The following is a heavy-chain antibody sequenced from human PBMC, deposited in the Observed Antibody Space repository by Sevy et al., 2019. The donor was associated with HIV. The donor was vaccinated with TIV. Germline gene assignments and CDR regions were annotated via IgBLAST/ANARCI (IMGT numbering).Heavy chain of an antibody. J-gene: IGHJ4*02. Sequence: ASVKVSCKASGGTFSSYAISWVRQAPGQGLEWMGGIIPIFGTANYAQKFQGRVTITADESTSTAYMELSSLRSEDTAVYYCARGGKDIVVVPADLYFDYWGQGTLVTVSS. CDR1: GGTFSSYA. V-gene: IGHV1-69*13. D-gene: IGHD2-2*01. CDR2: IIPIFGTA. CDR3: ARGGKDIVVVPADLYFDY.